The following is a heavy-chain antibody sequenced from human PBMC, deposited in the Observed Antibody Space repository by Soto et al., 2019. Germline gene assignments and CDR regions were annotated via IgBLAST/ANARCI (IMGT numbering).Heavy chain of an antibody. CDR3: ARTIWGEAAAIPRPFDI. J-gene: IGHJ3*02. D-gene: IGHD7-27*01. Sequence: QVQLVQSGAEVKKPGSSVKVSCRASGGTFSSDSITWVRQAPGQSLEWIGGIIPLFGAGNVAENLKERLTLTEDESAKTVFLELRSLRSEDTAKYYWARTIWGEAAAIPRPFDIWGQGTVVTVS. CDR1: GGTFSSDS. V-gene: IGHV1-69*01. CDR2: IIPLFGAG.